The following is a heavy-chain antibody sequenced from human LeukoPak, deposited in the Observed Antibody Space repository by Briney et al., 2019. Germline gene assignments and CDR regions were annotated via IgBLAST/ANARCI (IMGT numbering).Heavy chain of an antibody. CDR2: IYYSGNT. Sequence: SETLSLTCTVSGGSISSSSYYWGWIRQPPGKGLEWIGSIYYSGNTYYNPSLKSRVTISVDTSKNQFSLKLSSVTAADTAVYYCARGYKYSSSWPHFWGQGTLVTVSS. CDR3: ARGYKYSSSWPHF. J-gene: IGHJ4*02. D-gene: IGHD6-13*01. V-gene: IGHV4-39*07. CDR1: GGSISSSSYY.